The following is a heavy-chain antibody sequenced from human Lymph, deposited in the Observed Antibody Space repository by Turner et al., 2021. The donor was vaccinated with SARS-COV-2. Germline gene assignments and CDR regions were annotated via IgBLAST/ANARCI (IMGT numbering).Heavy chain of an antibody. J-gene: IGHJ6*02. CDR3: ARYASGGYFYYGMDV. V-gene: IGHV3-30*04. D-gene: IGHD3-10*01. CDR2: ISYDGSNK. Sequence: QVQLVESGGGVVQPGRSLHLPCAASGFTFSTYAIYWVRQAPGKGLEWVAVISYDGSNKYYADSVKGRFTISRDNSKNTLYLQMNSLRAEDTAVYYCARYASGGYFYYGMDVWGQGTTVTVSS. CDR1: GFTFSTYA.